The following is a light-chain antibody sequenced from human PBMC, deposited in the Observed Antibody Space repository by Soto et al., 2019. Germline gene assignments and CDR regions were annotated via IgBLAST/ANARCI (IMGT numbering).Light chain of an antibody. CDR1: SSDVGGYNY. CDR2: EVS. V-gene: IGLV2-14*01. CDR3: SSYTSSSTPCV. Sequence: QSALTQPASVSGSPGQSITISFTGTSSDVGGYNYVSWYQQHPGKAPKLMIYEVSNRPSGVSNRFSGSKSGNTASLTISGLQAEDEADYYCSSYTSSSTPCVFGTGTKLNVL. J-gene: IGLJ1*01.